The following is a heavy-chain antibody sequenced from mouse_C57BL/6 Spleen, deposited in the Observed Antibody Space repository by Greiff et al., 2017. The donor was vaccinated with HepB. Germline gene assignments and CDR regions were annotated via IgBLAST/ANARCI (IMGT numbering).Heavy chain of an antibody. D-gene: IGHD1-1*01. V-gene: IGHV5-4*01. CDR2: ISDGGSYT. J-gene: IGHJ4*01. CDR1: GFTFSSYA. CDR3: AGTTVVAWAMDY. Sequence: EVQRVESGGGLVKPGGSLKLSCAASGFTFSSYAMSWVRQTPEKRLEWVATISDGGSYTYYPDNVKGRFTISRDNAKNNLYLQMSHLKSEDTAMYYCAGTTVVAWAMDYWGQGTSVTVSS.